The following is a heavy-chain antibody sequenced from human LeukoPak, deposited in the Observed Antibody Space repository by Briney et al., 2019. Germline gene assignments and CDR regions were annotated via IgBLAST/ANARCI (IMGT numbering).Heavy chain of an antibody. CDR2: IYYDGST. Sequence: PSETLSLTCSVSGGSISRSTYYWGWIRQPPGKGLEWIGNIYYDGSTYYNPSLKSRVTISVDTSKNQFSLKLSSVTAADTAVYYCARGVSGTGDYWGQGTLVTVSS. CDR3: ARGVSGTGDY. D-gene: IGHD1-1*01. CDR1: GGSISRSTYY. J-gene: IGHJ4*02. V-gene: IGHV4-39*07.